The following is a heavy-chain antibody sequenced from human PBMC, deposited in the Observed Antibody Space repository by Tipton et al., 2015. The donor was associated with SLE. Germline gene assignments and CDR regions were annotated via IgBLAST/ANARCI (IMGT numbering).Heavy chain of an antibody. Sequence: TLSLTCSVSGGPIRYGGYYWNYIRQFPGKGLEWIGHISDRGTTYYNPSLQSRVTISSDTSKNQFSLKLTSVTAADTALYFCARGFFHDYWSAEQGRKSFYFDNWGQGALVTVSS. V-gene: IGHV4-31*03. J-gene: IGHJ4*02. CDR3: ARGFFHDYWSAEQGRKSFYFDN. D-gene: IGHD3-3*01. CDR1: GGPIRYGGYY. CDR2: ISDRGTT.